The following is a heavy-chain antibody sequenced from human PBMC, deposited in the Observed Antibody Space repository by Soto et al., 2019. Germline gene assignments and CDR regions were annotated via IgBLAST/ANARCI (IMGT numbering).Heavy chain of an antibody. CDR3: ARAPDYDDSSVYYTEYFQH. D-gene: IGHD3-22*01. CDR1: GFTFSSYA. CDR2: ISGSGGST. J-gene: IGHJ1*01. V-gene: IGHV3-23*01. Sequence: PGGSLRLSCAASGFTFSSYAMSWVRQAPGKGLEWVSAISGSGGSTYYADSGKGRFTISRDNSKNTLYLQMNSRRAEDTAGYYCARAPDYDDSSVYYTEYFQHWGQGTRVTVSS.